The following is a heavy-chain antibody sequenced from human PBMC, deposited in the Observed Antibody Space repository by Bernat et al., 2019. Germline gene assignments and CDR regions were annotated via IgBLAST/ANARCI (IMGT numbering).Heavy chain of an antibody. D-gene: IGHD3-16*01. V-gene: IGHV4-34*01. CDR2: INHNGET. CDR3: ARGKRWGSSFDP. CDR1: GGSFSVVY. Sequence: QVQLRQWGAGLLKPSETLSLTCGVFGGSFSVVYWSWIRQPPGKGLEWIGEINHNGETYYNPSLETRVTISVDTSKSQFSLRLTSVTAADTAVYYCARGKRWGSSFDPWGQGTLVTISS. J-gene: IGHJ5*02.